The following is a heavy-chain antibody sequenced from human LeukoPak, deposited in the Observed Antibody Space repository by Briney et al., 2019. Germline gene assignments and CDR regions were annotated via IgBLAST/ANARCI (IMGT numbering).Heavy chain of an antibody. D-gene: IGHD3-10*01. Sequence: PSETLSLTCTVSGGSISSYYWNWIRQPPGKGPEWIGYIYNSGSTNNNPSLKSRVTISVDTSKKQFSLKLSSVTAADTAVYYCARETPYGSGSYPFDYWGQGILVTVSS. J-gene: IGHJ4*02. CDR3: ARETPYGSGSYPFDY. CDR1: GGSISSYY. CDR2: IYNSGST. V-gene: IGHV4-59*01.